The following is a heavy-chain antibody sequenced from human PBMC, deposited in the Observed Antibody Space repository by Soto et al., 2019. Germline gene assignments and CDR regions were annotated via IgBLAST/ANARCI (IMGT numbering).Heavy chain of an antibody. J-gene: IGHJ3*02. Sequence: GSLRLSCAASGFTFSSYGMHWVRQAPGKGLEWVAVISYDGSNKYCADSVKGRFTISRDNSKNTLYLQMNSLRAEDTAVYYCAKAMVVVTAISGGGGFDKWGQGTLVTVSS. V-gene: IGHV3-30*18. CDR2: ISYDGSNK. D-gene: IGHD2-21*02. CDR1: GFTFSSYG. CDR3: AKAMVVVTAISGGGGFDK.